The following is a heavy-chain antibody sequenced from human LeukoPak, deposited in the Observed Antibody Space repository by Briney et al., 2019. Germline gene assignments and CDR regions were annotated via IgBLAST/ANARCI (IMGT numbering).Heavy chain of an antibody. J-gene: IGHJ4*02. V-gene: IGHV3-21*01. CDR3: ARGLYYYDSSGNLLFDY. Sequence: GGSLGLSCAASGFTLRSYGMHGVRQAPGKGLEWVSSISSSSSYIYYADSVKGRFTISRDNAKNSLYLQMNSLRAEDTAVYYCARGLYYYDSSGNLLFDYWGQGTLVTVSS. CDR2: ISSSSSYI. D-gene: IGHD3-22*01. CDR1: GFTLRSYG.